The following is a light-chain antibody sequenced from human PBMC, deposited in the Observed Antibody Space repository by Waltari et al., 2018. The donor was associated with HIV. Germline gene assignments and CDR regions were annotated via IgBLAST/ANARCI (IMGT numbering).Light chain of an antibody. V-gene: IGLV2-14*03. Sequence: QSALTQPASVSGSPGQSITISCTGTSSDTSTYSFVSWYQKHPDKAPKLLIYDVDNRPSGVSRRFSGSKSGDTAALTISSIQADDEADYYCSSYTTTNTVVFGGGTKFTVL. CDR1: SSDTSTYSF. CDR3: SSYTTTNTVV. J-gene: IGLJ2*01. CDR2: DVD.